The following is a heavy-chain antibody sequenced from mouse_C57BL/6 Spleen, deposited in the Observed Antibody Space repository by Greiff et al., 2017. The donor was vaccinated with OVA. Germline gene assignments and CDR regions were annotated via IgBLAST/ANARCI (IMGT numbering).Heavy chain of an antibody. CDR1: GFTFSDYG. CDR2: ISSGSSTI. V-gene: IGHV5-17*01. Sequence: EVKLVESGGGLVKPGGSLKLSCAASGFTFSDYGMHWVRQAPEKGLEWVAYISSGSSTIYYADTVKGRFTISRDNAKNTLFLQMTSLRSEDTAMYYCARKAYGNCGEVDYWGQGTSVTVSS. CDR3: ARKAYGNCGEVDY. J-gene: IGHJ4*01. D-gene: IGHD2-1*01.